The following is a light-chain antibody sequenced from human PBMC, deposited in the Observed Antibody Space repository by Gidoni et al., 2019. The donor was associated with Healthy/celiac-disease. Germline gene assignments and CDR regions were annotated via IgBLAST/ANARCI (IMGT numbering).Light chain of an antibody. Sequence: SDLTQVPAVSLASGQTVRITCQGDSLRSYYASWYQQKPGQAPVLVIDGKNNRPSGIPDRFSGSSSGNTASLTITGAQAEDEADYYCNSRDSSGNPVVFGGGTKLTVL. V-gene: IGLV3-19*01. CDR3: NSRDSSGNPVV. J-gene: IGLJ2*01. CDR1: SLRSYY. CDR2: GKN.